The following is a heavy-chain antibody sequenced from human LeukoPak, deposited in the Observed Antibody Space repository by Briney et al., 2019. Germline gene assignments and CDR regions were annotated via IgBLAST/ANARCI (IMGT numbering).Heavy chain of an antibody. Sequence: GGSLRLSCAASGFTVSRNYMTWVRQAPGKGLEWVSVIYSDGSTYYADSVKGRFTIFRDNSKNTLFLQMNSLRAEDTAVYYCARDPQSSQQLVSYWGQGTLVTVSS. D-gene: IGHD6-13*01. J-gene: IGHJ4*02. V-gene: IGHV3-53*01. CDR1: GFTVSRNY. CDR2: IYSDGST. CDR3: ARDPQSSQQLVSY.